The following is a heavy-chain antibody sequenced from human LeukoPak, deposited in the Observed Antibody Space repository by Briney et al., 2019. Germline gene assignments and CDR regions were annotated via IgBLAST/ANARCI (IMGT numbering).Heavy chain of an antibody. CDR1: GFTVSSNY. D-gene: IGHD6-13*01. CDR2: IYSGGST. CDR3: AREAAAGSLMA. J-gene: IGHJ4*02. Sequence: GGSLRLSCAASGFTVSSNYMSWVRQAPGKGLEWVSDIYSGGSTYYADSVKGRFTISRDNSKNTLYLQMNCLRAEDTAVYYCAREAAAGSLMAWGQGTLVTVSS. V-gene: IGHV3-53*01.